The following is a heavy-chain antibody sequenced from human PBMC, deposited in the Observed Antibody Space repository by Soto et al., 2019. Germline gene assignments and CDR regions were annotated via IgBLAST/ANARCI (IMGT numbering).Heavy chain of an antibody. CDR2: ISGSGAAT. CDR3: ATAWYWGAFDV. D-gene: IGHD2-8*02. J-gene: IGHJ3*01. V-gene: IGHV3-23*01. Sequence: EVQLLESGGGLVQPGGSLRLSCAASGFTFNNYDMNWVRQAPGKGLEWVSVISGSGAATYYADSVKGRVTISRDNFKNTVFLQMNSLTTEDTAVYYWATAWYWGAFDVWGQGAMVTVSS. CDR1: GFTFNNYD.